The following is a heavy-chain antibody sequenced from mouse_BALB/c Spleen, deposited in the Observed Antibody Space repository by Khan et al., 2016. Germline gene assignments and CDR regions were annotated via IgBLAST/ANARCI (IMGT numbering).Heavy chain of an antibody. D-gene: IGHD1-2*01. CDR2: ILPGSGST. CDR3: ARGGTTARFTY. CDR1: GYTFSSYW. V-gene: IGHV1-9*01. Sequence: QVQLQQSGAELMKPGASVKISCKATGYTFSSYWIEWVKQRPGHGLEWVGEILPGSGSTNYNEKFKGKATFTADTSSNTAYMQLSSLTSEDSAVYYSARGGTTARFTYWGQGTLVTVSA. J-gene: IGHJ3*01.